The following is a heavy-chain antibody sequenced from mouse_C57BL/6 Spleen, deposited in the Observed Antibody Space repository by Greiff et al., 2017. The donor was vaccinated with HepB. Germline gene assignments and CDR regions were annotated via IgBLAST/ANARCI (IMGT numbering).Heavy chain of an antibody. V-gene: IGHV1-64*01. CDR3: ARDSSGYSYYAMDY. J-gene: IGHJ4*01. D-gene: IGHD3-2*02. CDR1: GYTFTSYW. Sequence: VQLQQSGAELVKPGASVKLSCKASGYTFTSYWMHWVKQRPGQGLEWIGMIHPNSGSTNYNEKFKSKATLTVDKSSSTAYMQLSSLTSEDSAVYYCARDSSGYSYYAMDYWGQGTSVTVSS. CDR2: IHPNSGST.